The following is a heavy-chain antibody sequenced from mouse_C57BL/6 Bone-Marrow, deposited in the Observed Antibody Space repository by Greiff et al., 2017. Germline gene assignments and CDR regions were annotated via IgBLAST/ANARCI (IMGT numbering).Heavy chain of an antibody. CDR2: IYPGSGNT. J-gene: IGHJ3*01. V-gene: IGHV1-81*01. D-gene: IGHD2-1*01. CDR3: ARLGGNLFAY. Sequence: QVQLQQSGAELARPGASVKLSCKASGYTFTSYGISWVKQRTGQGLEWIGEIYPGSGNTYYNEKFKGKATLTADKSSSTAYMELRSLTSEDSAVYFCARLGGNLFAYWGQGTLVTVSA. CDR1: GYTFTSYG.